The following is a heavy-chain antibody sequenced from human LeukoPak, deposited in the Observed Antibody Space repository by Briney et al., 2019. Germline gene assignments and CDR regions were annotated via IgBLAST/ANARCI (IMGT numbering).Heavy chain of an antibody. D-gene: IGHD3-22*01. CDR1: RFTFSSYS. CDR2: ISSSSSTI. Sequence: PGGSLRLSCAASRFTFSSYSMNWVRQAPGKGLEWVSYISSSSSTIYYADSVKGRFTISRDNAKNSLYLQMNSLRAEDTAVYYCARGSSSALYYYDSSGYSPLGYWGQGTLVTVSS. V-gene: IGHV3-48*01. CDR3: ARGSSSALYYYDSSGYSPLGY. J-gene: IGHJ4*02.